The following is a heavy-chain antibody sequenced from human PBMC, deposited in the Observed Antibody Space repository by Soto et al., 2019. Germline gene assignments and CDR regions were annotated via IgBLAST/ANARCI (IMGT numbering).Heavy chain of an antibody. J-gene: IGHJ6*02. CDR2: ISYDGSNK. CDR1: GFTFSSYG. Sequence: QVHLVESGGGVVQPGRSLRLSCAASGFTFSSYGMHWVRQAPGKGLEWVAVISYDGSNKYYADSVKGRFTISRDNCKNGLYLQMNGVRAEDAAVYYCAKDYYYGMDVWGQGTTVTVSS. CDR3: AKDYYYGMDV. V-gene: IGHV3-30*18.